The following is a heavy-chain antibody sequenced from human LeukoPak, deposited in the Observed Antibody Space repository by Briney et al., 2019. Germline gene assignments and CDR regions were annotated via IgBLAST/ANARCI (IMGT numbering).Heavy chain of an antibody. CDR2: ISGSGVST. CDR3: AKKKELAGAGCFDY. J-gene: IGHJ4*02. CDR1: GFTFSSYA. D-gene: IGHD1-1*01. Sequence: GGSLRLSCAASGFTFSSYAMSWVRQAPGKGLEWASAISGSGVSTYYADSVKGRFTISRDNSKNTLYMQMNGLGAEDTAVYYCAKKKELAGAGCFDYWGQGTLVTVSS. V-gene: IGHV3-23*01.